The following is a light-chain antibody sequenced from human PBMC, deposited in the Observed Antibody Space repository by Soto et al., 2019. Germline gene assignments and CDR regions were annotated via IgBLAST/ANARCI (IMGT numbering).Light chain of an antibody. J-gene: IGKJ3*01. Sequence: DIQMTQSPSSLSASVGDRVTITCRASQGINNYLAWFQQKPGKPPKSLIYDASNLQSGVPSKFSGRGSGTDFTLSISRLQPEDFATYYCQQYNRYPPTFGPGTKVDI. CDR3: QQYNRYPPT. V-gene: IGKV1-16*02. CDR2: DAS. CDR1: QGINNY.